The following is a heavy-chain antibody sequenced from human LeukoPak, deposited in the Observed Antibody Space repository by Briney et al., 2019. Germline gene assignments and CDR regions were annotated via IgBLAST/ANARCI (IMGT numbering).Heavy chain of an antibody. Sequence: SETLSLTCTVSAYSISSGYYWGWIRQPPGKGLEWIGSIYHSGSTYYNPSLKSRVTISVDTSKNQFSLKLSSVTAADTAVYYCARDRYGDYSNWFDPWGQGTLVTVSS. CDR3: ARDRYGDYSNWFDP. J-gene: IGHJ5*02. CDR1: AYSISSGYY. CDR2: IYHSGST. V-gene: IGHV4-38-2*02. D-gene: IGHD4-17*01.